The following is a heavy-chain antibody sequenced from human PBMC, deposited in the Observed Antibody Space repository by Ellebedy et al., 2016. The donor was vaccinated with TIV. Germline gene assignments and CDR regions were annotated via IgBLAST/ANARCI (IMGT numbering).Heavy chain of an antibody. J-gene: IGHJ6*02. V-gene: IGHV1-69*06. CDR3: ARESNYAEGYYYYGMDV. Sequence: SVKVSXKASGGTFSSYAISWVRQAPGQGLEWMGGIIPIFGTANYAQKFQGRVTITADKSTSTAYMELSSLRSEDTAVYYCARESNYAEGYYYYGMDVWGQGTTVTVSS. D-gene: IGHD4-11*01. CDR1: GGTFSSYA. CDR2: IIPIFGTA.